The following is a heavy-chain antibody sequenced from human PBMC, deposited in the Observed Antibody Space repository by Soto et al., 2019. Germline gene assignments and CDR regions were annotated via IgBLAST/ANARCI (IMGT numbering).Heavy chain of an antibody. CDR2: ISAYNGNT. CDR3: ARIRHSPDAFDI. CDR1: GYTFTSYG. D-gene: IGHD1-1*01. Sequence: ASVKVSCKASGYTFTSYGISWVRQAPGQGLEWMGWISAYNGNTNYAQKLQGRVTMTTDTSTSTAYMELRGLRSGDTAVYYCARIRHSPDAFDIWGQGTMVTVSS. J-gene: IGHJ3*02. V-gene: IGHV1-18*01.